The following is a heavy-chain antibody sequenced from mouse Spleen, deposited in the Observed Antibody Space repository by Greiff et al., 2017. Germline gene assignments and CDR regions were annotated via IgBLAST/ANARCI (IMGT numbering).Heavy chain of an antibody. Sequence: QVQLQQSGAELARPGASVKMSCKASGYTFTSYTMHWVKQRPGQGLEWIGYINPSSGYTKYNQKFKDKATLTADKSSSTAYMQLSSLTSEDSAVYYCARSGDYDGSYDYYAMDYWGQGTSVTVSS. D-gene: IGHD1-1*01. CDR3: ARSGDYDGSYDYYAMDY. V-gene: IGHV1-4*01. CDR2: INPSSGYT. CDR1: GYTFTSYT. J-gene: IGHJ4*01.